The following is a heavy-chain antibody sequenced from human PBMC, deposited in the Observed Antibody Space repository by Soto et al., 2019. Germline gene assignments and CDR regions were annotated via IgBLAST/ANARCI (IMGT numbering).Heavy chain of an antibody. CDR2: ISGSGGST. J-gene: IGHJ4*02. CDR1: GFTFSSYG. D-gene: IGHD2-2*01. CDR3: AKNRAVSRYYFDY. V-gene: IGHV3-23*01. Sequence: GGSMRVSCAASGFTFSSYGMSWVRQAPGKGLEWVSAISGSGGSTYYADSVKGRFTISRDNSKNTLYLQMNSLRAEDTAVYYCAKNRAVSRYYFDYWGQGTLVTVSS.